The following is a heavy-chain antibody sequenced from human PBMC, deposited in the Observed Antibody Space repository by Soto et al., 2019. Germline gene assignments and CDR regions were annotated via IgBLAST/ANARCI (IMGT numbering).Heavy chain of an antibody. CDR3: ASLPWANYYYYGMDV. Sequence: QVQLVQSGAELKKPGASVKVSCKASGYIFTSYDINWVRQATGQGLEWMGWMNPNSGNTGYAQKFQGRVTMTRNTSISTAYMELRSLRSEDTAVYYCASLPWANYYYYGMDVWGQGTTVTVSS. CDR1: GYIFTSYD. CDR2: MNPNSGNT. J-gene: IGHJ6*02. V-gene: IGHV1-8*01. D-gene: IGHD7-27*01.